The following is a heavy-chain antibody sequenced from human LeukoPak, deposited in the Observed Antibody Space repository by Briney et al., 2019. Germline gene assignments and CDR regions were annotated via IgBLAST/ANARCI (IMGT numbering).Heavy chain of an antibody. D-gene: IGHD4-23*01. J-gene: IGHJ4*02. CDR3: ARDHRRWYYDY. CDR2: IKQDGSEK. Sequence: GGSLRLSCAASGFTFSTYWMSWVRQAPGKGLEWVANIKQDGSEKQYVDSVKGRFTISRDNAQNSLYLQMNSLRAEDTAVYYCARDHRRWYYDYWGQGTLVTVSS. CDR1: GFTFSTYW. V-gene: IGHV3-7*01.